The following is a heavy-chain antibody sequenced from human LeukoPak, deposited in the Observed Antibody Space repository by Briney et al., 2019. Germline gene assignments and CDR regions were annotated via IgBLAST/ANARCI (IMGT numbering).Heavy chain of an antibody. CDR1: GYTFTGYY. D-gene: IGHD3-9*01. CDR3: ALVYYDILTGNYYYYYGMDV. CDR2: INANNGVT. V-gene: IGHV1-2*02. J-gene: IGHJ6*02. Sequence: ASVKVSCKASGYTFTGYYIHWVRQAPGQGLEWMAWINANNGVTNYAQKFQGRVTMTRDTSISTAYMELSRLRSDDTAVYYCALVYYDILTGNYYYYYGMDVWGQGTTVTVSS.